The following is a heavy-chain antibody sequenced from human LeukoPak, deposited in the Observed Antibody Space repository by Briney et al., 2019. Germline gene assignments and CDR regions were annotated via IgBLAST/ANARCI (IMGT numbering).Heavy chain of an antibody. D-gene: IGHD3-22*01. Sequence: SETLSLTCAVYGGSFSGYYWSWIRQPPGKGLEWIGEINHSGSTNYNPSLKSRVTISVDTSKNQFSLKLSSVTAADTAVYYCARAYYYDSSGYPPDYYYYYGMDVWGQGTTVTVSS. CDR3: ARAYYYDSSGYPPDYYYYYGMDV. CDR1: GGSFSGYY. J-gene: IGHJ6*02. V-gene: IGHV4-34*01. CDR2: INHSGST.